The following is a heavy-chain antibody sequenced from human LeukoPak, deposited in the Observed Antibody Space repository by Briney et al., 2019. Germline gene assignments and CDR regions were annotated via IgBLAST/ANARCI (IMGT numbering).Heavy chain of an antibody. Sequence: QPGGSLRLSCAASGVRFSSYAMSWVRQAPGKGLEWVSGISGSGGSTDYRDSVKGRFTISRDNSMNTLYLQMNNLTAEDTDVYYCAKGGSSAWYERDWFDPWGQGTLVTVSS. D-gene: IGHD6-19*01. J-gene: IGHJ5*02. V-gene: IGHV3-23*01. CDR1: GVRFSSYA. CDR3: AKGGSSAWYERDWFDP. CDR2: ISGSGGST.